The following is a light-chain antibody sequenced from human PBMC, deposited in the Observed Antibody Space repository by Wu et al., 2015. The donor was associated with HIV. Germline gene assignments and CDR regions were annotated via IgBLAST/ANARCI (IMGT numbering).Light chain of an antibody. CDR3: QQYDNWPLT. Sequence: EIVLTQSPDTLSVSPGERATLSCRASQTIGSNLAWYQQKPGQAPRLLIYDASTRDTGIPARFSGSGSGAEFTLTITSLQSEDFAVYYCQQYDNWPLTFGGGTKVEIK. J-gene: IGKJ4*01. CDR2: DAS. CDR1: QTIGSN. V-gene: IGKV3-15*01.